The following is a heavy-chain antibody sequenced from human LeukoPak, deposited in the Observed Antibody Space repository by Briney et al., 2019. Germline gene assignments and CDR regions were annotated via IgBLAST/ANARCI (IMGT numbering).Heavy chain of an antibody. CDR1: GGSISSYY. CDR2: IYTSGST. J-gene: IGHJ6*03. Sequence: SETLSLTCTVSGGSISSYYWSWIRQPAGKGLEWIGRIYTSGSTNYNPSLKSRVTMSVDTSKNQFSLKLSSVTAADTAVYYCARVRNGRVSYYYYYYMDIWGKGTTVTVSS. D-gene: IGHD6-6*01. CDR3: ARVRNGRVSYYYYYYMDI. V-gene: IGHV4-4*07.